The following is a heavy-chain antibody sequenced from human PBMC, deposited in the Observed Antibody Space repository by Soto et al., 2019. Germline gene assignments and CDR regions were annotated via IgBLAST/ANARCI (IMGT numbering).Heavy chain of an antibody. J-gene: IGHJ4*02. CDR1: GFTFGDYA. CDR2: IRSKAYGGTT. CDR3: TGGRDDDFFDY. D-gene: IGHD1-26*01. Sequence: GGSLRLSCTASGFTFGDYAMSWFRQAPGKGLEWVGFIRSKAYGGTTEYAASVKGRFTISRDDSKSIAYLQMNSLKTEDTAVYYCTGGRDDDFFDYWGQGTLVTVSS. V-gene: IGHV3-49*03.